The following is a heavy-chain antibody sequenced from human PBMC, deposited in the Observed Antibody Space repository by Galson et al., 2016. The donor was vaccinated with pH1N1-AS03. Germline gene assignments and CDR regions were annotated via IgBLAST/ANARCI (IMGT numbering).Heavy chain of an antibody. CDR2: IWDSGSNE. Sequence: SLRLSCAASGFPFSGFGMHWVRQAPGKGLQWVALIWDSGSNEKYADSVKGRFTISRDNSKDTLYLQMNSLRAEDTAVYFCARWGKLGGSGWYEVDCWGQGTPVTVSS. J-gene: IGHJ4*02. D-gene: IGHD6-19*01. CDR3: ARWGKLGGSGWYEVDC. CDR1: GFPFSGFG. V-gene: IGHV3-33*01.